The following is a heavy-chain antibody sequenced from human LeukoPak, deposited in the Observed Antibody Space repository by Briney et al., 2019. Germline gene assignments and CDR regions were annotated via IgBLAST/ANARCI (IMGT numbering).Heavy chain of an antibody. D-gene: IGHD5-18*01. V-gene: IGHV3-23*01. Sequence: GGSLRLSCAASGFTFSSYAMSWVRQAPGKGLEWVSAISGSGGSTYYPDSVKGRFTISRDNSKNTLYLQMISLRAEDTAVYYCAKGLAQLWFYWGQGTLVTVSS. J-gene: IGHJ4*02. CDR1: GFTFSSYA. CDR2: ISGSGGST. CDR3: AKGLAQLWFY.